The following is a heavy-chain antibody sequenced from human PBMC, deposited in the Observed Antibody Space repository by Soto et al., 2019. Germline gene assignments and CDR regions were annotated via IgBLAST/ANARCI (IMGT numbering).Heavy chain of an antibody. J-gene: IGHJ5*02. Sequence: PSETLSLTCAVYGGAFRGYYWSWIRQPPGKGLEWLGEINDSGSTNYNPSLKSRITISLDTSKKEISLRLSSVTAADTAVYYCASERGRYCSGESCYPFGPWGQGALVTVSS. CDR3: ASERGRYCSGESCYPFGP. CDR2: INDSGST. V-gene: IGHV4-34*01. CDR1: GGAFRGYY. D-gene: IGHD2-15*01.